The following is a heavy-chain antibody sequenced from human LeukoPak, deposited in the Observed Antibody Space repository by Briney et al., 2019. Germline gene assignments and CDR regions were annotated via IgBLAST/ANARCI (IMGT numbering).Heavy chain of an antibody. D-gene: IGHD5-18*01. CDR1: GFTFSSYA. CDR3: AKDYQIYSYGFHYFDY. Sequence: GRSLRLSCAASGFTFSSYAMHWVRQAPGKGLEWVAVISYDGSNKYYADSVKGRFTISRDNSKNTLFLQMNSLRPEDTAVYYCAKDYQIYSYGFHYFDYWGQGTLVTVSS. J-gene: IGHJ4*02. CDR2: ISYDGSNK. V-gene: IGHV3-30-3*01.